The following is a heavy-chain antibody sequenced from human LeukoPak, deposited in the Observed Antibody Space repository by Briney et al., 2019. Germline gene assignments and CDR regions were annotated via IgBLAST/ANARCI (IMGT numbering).Heavy chain of an antibody. D-gene: IGHD4-23*01. J-gene: IGHJ4*02. CDR3: ARESMTTVVTGFDY. CDR1: GGSFSGYY. Sequence: KPSETLSLTCAVYGGSFSGYYWSWIRQPPGKGLEWIGEINHSGSTNYNPSLNSRVTISVDTSKHQLSLKLSSVTAAETAVYYCARESMTTVVTGFDYWGQGTLVTVSS. CDR2: INHSGST. V-gene: IGHV4-34*01.